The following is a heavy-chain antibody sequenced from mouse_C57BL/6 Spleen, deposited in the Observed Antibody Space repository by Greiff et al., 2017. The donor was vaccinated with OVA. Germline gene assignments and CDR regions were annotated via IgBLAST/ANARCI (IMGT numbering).Heavy chain of an antibody. CDR1: GYTFTSYD. CDR2: IYPRDGST. CDR3: ARDYGSRRTYYAMDY. D-gene: IGHD1-1*01. J-gene: IGHJ4*01. Sequence: QVQLQQSGPELVKPGASVKLSCKASGYTFTSYDINWVKQRPGQGLEWIGWIYPRDGSTKYNEKFKGKATLTVDTSSSTAYMELHSLTSEDSAVYCCARDYGSRRTYYAMDYWGQGTSVTVSS. V-gene: IGHV1-85*01.